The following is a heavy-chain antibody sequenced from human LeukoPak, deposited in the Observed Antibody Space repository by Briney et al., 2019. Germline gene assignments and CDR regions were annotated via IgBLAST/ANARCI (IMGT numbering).Heavy chain of an antibody. D-gene: IGHD3-3*01. CDR1: GGSISSYY. J-gene: IGHJ3*02. V-gene: IGHV4-59*01. CDR2: IYYSGST. CDR3: ARDRYYDFWSGYYTHDAFDI. Sequence: SETLSLTCTVSGGSISSYYWSWIRQPPGKGLEWIGYIYYSGSTNYNPSLKSRVTISVDTSKNQFSLKLSSVTAADTAVYYCARDRYYDFWSGYYTHDAFDIWGQGTMVSVSS.